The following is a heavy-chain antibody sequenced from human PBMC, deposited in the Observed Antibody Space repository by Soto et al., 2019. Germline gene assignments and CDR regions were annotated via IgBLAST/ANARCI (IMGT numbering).Heavy chain of an antibody. J-gene: IGHJ4*02. CDR2: ISNSGST. Sequence: TSETLSLTCTVSGGSVTSDEDYWTWIRQSPGKGLEWIGYISNSGSTGYNPSLKTRLSMSVDRSKNQFTLRLTPVAAADTAVYFCATESGSTYGYFDHWGQGTQVTVSS. D-gene: IGHD5-18*01. V-gene: IGHV4-30-4*01. CDR1: GGSVTSDEDY. CDR3: ATESGSTYGYFDH.